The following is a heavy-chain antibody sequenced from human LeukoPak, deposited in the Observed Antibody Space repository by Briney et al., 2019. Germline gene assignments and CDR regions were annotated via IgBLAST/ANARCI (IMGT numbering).Heavy chain of an antibody. J-gene: IGHJ4*02. V-gene: IGHV3-23*01. CDR2: ISGDGTNA. Sequence: GGSLRLSCAASGFTFSTSAMNWVRQAPGKGLEWVSAISGDGTNAYYPDSVKGWFTISRDNSKNTVFLQMNSLRAEDTAIYYCAKEGGSYHFDYWGQGTLVTVSS. CDR3: AKEGGSYHFDY. CDR1: GFTFSTSA. D-gene: IGHD1-26*01.